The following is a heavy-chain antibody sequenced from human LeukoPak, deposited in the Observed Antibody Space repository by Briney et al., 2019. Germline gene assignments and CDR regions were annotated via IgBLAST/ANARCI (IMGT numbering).Heavy chain of an antibody. Sequence: SETLSLTCTVSGGSISSYYWSWIRQPPGKGLEWIGYIYYSGSTNYNPSLKSRVTISVDTSKNQFSLKLSSVTAADTAVYYCARRRITMIVVVITKGNYFDYWGQGTLVTVSS. D-gene: IGHD3-22*01. CDR1: GGSISSYY. CDR2: IYYSGST. CDR3: ARRRITMIVVVITKGNYFDY. J-gene: IGHJ4*02. V-gene: IGHV4-59*12.